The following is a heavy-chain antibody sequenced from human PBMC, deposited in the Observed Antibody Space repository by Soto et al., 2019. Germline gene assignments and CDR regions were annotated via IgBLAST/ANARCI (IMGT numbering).Heavy chain of an antibody. V-gene: IGHV4-34*01. CDR1: GGSFSGYY. CDR2: INHSGST. CDR3: ARGYSYGWDYYYYGMDV. D-gene: IGHD5-18*01. J-gene: IGHJ6*02. Sequence: SETLSLTCAVYGGSFSGYYWSWIRQPPGKGLEWIGEINHSGSTNYNPSLKSRVTISVDTSKNQFSLKLSSVTAADTAVYYCARGYSYGWDYYYYGMDVWGQGTTVTVSS.